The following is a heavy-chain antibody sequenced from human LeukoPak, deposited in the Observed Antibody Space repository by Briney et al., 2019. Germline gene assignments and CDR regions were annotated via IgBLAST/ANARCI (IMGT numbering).Heavy chain of an antibody. CDR3: ARDIAAAGTGY. V-gene: IGHV4-59*12. J-gene: IGHJ4*02. D-gene: IGHD6-13*01. CDR2: IYYSGST. Sequence: PSETLSLTCTVSGVSISHYDWSWLRRPPGKGLEWIGYIYYSGSTNYNPSLKSRVTISVDTSKNQFSLKLSSVTAADTAVYYCARDIAAAGTGYWGQGTLVTVSS. CDR1: GVSISHYD.